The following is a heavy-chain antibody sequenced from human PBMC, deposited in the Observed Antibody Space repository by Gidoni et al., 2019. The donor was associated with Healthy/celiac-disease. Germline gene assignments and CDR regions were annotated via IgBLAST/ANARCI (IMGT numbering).Heavy chain of an antibody. CDR3: ASGEPFDY. Sequence: QVQLVQSGAEVKKPGSSVTVSCMASGGTFSSYAISWVRQAPGQGLEWMGRIIPILGIANDAQKFKGRVTITADKSTSTAYMELSSLRSEDTAVYYCASGEPFDYWGQGTLVTVSS. J-gene: IGHJ4*02. V-gene: IGHV1-69*04. D-gene: IGHD3-10*01. CDR1: GGTFSSYA. CDR2: IIPILGIA.